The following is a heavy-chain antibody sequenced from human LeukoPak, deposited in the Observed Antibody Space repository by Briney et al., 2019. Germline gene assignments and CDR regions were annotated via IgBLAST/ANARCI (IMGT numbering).Heavy chain of an antibody. D-gene: IGHD1-1*01. J-gene: IGHJ4*02. CDR1: GFTFSSYT. CDR3: AREGLERIFHFDY. CDR2: ISGSGGST. Sequence: GGSLRLSCAASGFTFSSYTMTWVRQAPGKGLEWVSSISGSGGSTYYADSVKGRFTISRDSSKNTLYLQMNSLRAEDTALYYCAREGLERIFHFDYWGQGTLVTVSS. V-gene: IGHV3-23*01.